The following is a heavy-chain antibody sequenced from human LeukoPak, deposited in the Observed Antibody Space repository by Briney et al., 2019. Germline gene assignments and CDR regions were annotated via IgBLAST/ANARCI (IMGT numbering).Heavy chain of an antibody. D-gene: IGHD6-19*01. Sequence: GGSLRLSCAASGFTFSSYSMNWVRQAPGKGLEWVSSISSSSSYIYYADSVKGRFTISRDNAKNSLYLQMNSLRAEDTAVYYCARTIEVAGTLSWFDPWGQGTLVTVSS. CDR2: ISSSSSYI. CDR1: GFTFSSYS. CDR3: ARTIEVAGTLSWFDP. V-gene: IGHV3-21*01. J-gene: IGHJ5*02.